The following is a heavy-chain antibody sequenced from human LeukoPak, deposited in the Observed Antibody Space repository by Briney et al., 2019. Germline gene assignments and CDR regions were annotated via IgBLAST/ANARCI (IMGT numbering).Heavy chain of an antibody. J-gene: IGHJ4*02. Sequence: SETLSLTCTVSGGSISSYYWSWIRQPPGKGLEWIGYIYYSGSTNYNPSLKSRVTISVDTSKNQFSLKLSSVTAADTAVYYCARGAGYYDSSGYHAGFDYWGQGTLVTVSS. CDR3: ARGAGYYDSSGYHAGFDY. CDR1: GGSISSYY. V-gene: IGHV4-59*01. CDR2: IYYSGST. D-gene: IGHD3-22*01.